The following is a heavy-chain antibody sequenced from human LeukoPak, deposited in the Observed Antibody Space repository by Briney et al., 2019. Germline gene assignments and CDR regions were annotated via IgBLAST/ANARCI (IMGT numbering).Heavy chain of an antibody. Sequence: SETLSLTCTVSGGSVSSGSYYWSWIRQPPGKGLEWIGYIYYSGSTNYNPSLKSRVTISVDTSKNQFSLKLSSVTAADTAVYYCVRGQVGLAAAGHWGQGTLVTVSS. J-gene: IGHJ4*02. V-gene: IGHV4-61*01. CDR3: VRGQVGLAAAGH. CDR2: IYYSGST. D-gene: IGHD6-13*01. CDR1: GGSVSSGSYY.